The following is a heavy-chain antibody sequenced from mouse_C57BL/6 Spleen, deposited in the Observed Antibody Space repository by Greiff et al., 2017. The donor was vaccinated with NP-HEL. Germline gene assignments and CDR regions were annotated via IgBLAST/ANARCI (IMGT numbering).Heavy chain of an antibody. V-gene: IGHV1-82*01. D-gene: IGHD6-5*01. J-gene: IGHJ1*03. Sequence: VQLQQSGPELVKPGASVKISCKASGYAFSSSWMNWVKQRPGKGLEWIGRIYPGDGDTNYNGKFKGKATLTADKSSSTAYMQLSSLTSEDSAVYFCARAYKWYFDVWGTGTTVTVSS. CDR1: GYAFSSSW. CDR2: IYPGDGDT. CDR3: ARAYKWYFDV.